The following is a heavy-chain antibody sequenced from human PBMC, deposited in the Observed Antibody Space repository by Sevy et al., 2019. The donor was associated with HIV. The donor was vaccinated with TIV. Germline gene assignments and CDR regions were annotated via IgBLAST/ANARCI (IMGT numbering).Heavy chain of an antibody. D-gene: IGHD3-22*01. CDR1: GFTFNIYA. CDR3: AKRPYYYYNSDGHLVSSTDEADY. J-gene: IGHJ4*02. Sequence: GGSLRLSCAASGFTFNIYAMSWVRQAPGKGLEWLSAISGGGDGTYYADSVKGRFTISGDNSRNTLYLQMNSLRAEDTAVYDCAKRPYYYYNSDGHLVSSTDEADYWGQGTLVTVSS. V-gene: IGHV3-23*01. CDR2: ISGGGDGT.